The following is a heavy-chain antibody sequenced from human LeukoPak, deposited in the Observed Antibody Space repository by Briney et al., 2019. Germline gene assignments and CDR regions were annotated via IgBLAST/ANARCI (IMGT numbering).Heavy chain of an antibody. CDR3: ARGSSGSDYYYYGMDV. CDR1: GGTFSSYT. Sequence: GSSVKVSRKASGGTFSSYTISWVRQAPGQGLEWMGRIIPILGIANYAQKFQGRVTITADKSTSTAYMELSSLRSEDTAVYYCARGSSGSDYYYYGMDVWGQGTTVTVSS. J-gene: IGHJ6*02. V-gene: IGHV1-69*02. D-gene: IGHD3-22*01. CDR2: IIPILGIA.